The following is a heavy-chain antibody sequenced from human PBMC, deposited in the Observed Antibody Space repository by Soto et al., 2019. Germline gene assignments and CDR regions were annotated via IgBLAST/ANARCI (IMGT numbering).Heavy chain of an antibody. CDR1: GFTFSSCA. V-gene: IGHV3-23*01. CDR3: AKGRSYYFYYGVDV. J-gene: IGHJ6*02. CDR2: IIDSGGNT. Sequence: EVQLLESGGGLVQPGGSLRLSCAASGFTFSSCAMGWVRQAPGKGLEWVSDIIDSGGNTYYADSVKVRFTISRDNSKSTLYLQMNSLRAEDTALSYCAKGRSYYFYYGVDVWGQGTTVSVSS.